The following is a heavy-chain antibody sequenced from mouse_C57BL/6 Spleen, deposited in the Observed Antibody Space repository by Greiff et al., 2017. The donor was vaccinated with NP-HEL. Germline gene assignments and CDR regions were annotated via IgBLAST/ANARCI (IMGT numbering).Heavy chain of an antibody. CDR3: TGVDYSNPFAY. V-gene: IGHV6-3*01. D-gene: IGHD2-5*01. J-gene: IGHJ3*01. Sequence: EVHLVESGGGLVQPGGSMKLSCVASGFTFSNYWMNWVRQSPEKGLEWVAQIRLKSDNYATHYAESVKGRFTISRDDSKSSVYLQMNNLRAEDTGIYYCTGVDYSNPFAYWGQGTLVTVSA. CDR1: GFTFSNYW. CDR2: IRLKSDNYAT.